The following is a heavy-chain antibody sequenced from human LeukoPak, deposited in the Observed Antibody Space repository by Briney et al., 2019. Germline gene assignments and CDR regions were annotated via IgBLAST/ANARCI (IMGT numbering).Heavy chain of an antibody. CDR1: GFTFSSYW. Sequence: GGSLRLSCAASGFTFSSYWMSWVCQAPGKGLEWVANIKQDGSEKYYVDSVKGRFTISRDNAKNSLYLQMNSLRAEDTAVYYCATITYYGSVRGYLDYWGQGTLVTVSS. CDR3: ATITYYGSVRGYLDY. J-gene: IGHJ4*02. CDR2: IKQDGSEK. V-gene: IGHV3-7*05. D-gene: IGHD3-10*01.